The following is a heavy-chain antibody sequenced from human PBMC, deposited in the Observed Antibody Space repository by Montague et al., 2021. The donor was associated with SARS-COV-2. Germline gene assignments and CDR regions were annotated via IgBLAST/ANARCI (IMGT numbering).Heavy chain of an antibody. J-gene: IGHJ4*02. CDR3: TKDWDY. V-gene: IGHV3-23*03. CDR1: GFTVSTFD. CDR2: ILSGGRT. Sequence: SLRLSCAASGFTVSTFDMTWVRQAPGKGLECVPVILSGGRTFYAASVKGRFTISRDDSTDTLYLHMNSLRGEDTAIYYCTKDWDYWGQGALVTVSS.